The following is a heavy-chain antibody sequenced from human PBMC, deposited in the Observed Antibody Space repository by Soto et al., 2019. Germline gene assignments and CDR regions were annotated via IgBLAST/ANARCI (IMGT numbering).Heavy chain of an antibody. D-gene: IGHD4-4*01. Sequence: GGSLRLSCAASGFTVSSNYMSWVRQAPGKGLEWVSVIYSGRITYSADNVRGRVTMPRDSFKTSEYPKKYSVRAPDTGVYYSARLHETKDFDNWGQGTMVTVSS. CDR3: ARLHETKDFDN. J-gene: IGHJ3*02. V-gene: IGHV3-53*01. CDR1: GFTVSSNY. CDR2: IYSGRIT.